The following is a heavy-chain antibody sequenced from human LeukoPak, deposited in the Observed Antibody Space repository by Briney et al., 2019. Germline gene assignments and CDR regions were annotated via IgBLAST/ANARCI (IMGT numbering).Heavy chain of an antibody. CDR1: GFTFSNYA. CDR3: SRVASLGYYYYMDV. J-gene: IGHJ6*03. V-gene: IGHV3-49*04. CDR2: IRSKAYGGTT. Sequence: GGSLRLSCVTSGFTFSNYAMSWVRQAPGKGLEWVGFIRSKAYGGTTEYAASVKGRFTISRDDPKSIAYLQMNSLKTEDTAVYYCSRVASLGYYYYMDVWGKGTTVTVSS. D-gene: IGHD2-15*01.